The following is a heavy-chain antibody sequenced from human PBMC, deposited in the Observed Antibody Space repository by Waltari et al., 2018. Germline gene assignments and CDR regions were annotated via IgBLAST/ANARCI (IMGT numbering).Heavy chain of an antibody. J-gene: IGHJ2*01. CDR1: GGTFSSYA. CDR3: ARVWYSSSWDYWYFDL. CDR2: IIPIFGTA. V-gene: IGHV1-69*14. D-gene: IGHD6-13*01. Sequence: QVQLVQSGAEVKKPGSSVKVSCKASGGTFSSYAISWVRQAPGQGLEWMGGIIPIFGTANYAQKFQGRVTITADKATSTASMELSSLRSEDTAVYYCARVWYSSSWDYWYFDLWGRGTLVTVSS.